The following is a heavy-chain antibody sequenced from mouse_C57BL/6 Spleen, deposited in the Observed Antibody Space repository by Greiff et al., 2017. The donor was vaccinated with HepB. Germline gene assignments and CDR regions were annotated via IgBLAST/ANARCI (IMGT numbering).Heavy chain of an antibody. CDR1: GFNIKDDY. CDR2: IDPENGDT. CDR3: TTRRGYGYGFDY. V-gene: IGHV14-4*01. J-gene: IGHJ2*01. D-gene: IGHD2-2*01. Sequence: EVKLQESGAELVRPGASVKLSCTASGFNIKDDYMHWVKQRPEQGLEWIGWIDPENGDTEYASKFQGKATITADTSSNTAYLQLSSLTSEDTAVYYCTTRRGYGYGFDYWGQGTTLTVSS.